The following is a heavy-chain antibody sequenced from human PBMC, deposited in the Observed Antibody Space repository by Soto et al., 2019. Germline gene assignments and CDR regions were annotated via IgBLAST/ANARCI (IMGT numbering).Heavy chain of an antibody. CDR1: GYPFTGYY. CDR3: ARCEFTAMPLNYYYYAMDV. V-gene: IGHV1-69*06. D-gene: IGHD5-18*01. CDR2: IIPICGTA. Sequence: SVKVSCKASGYPFTGYYMHWLRQAPGQGLEWMGGIIPICGTANYSQKFQGRVTITAEKSTRTAYMELSSMRSEDTAVYYCARCEFTAMPLNYYYYAMDVWGQGTTVTVYS. J-gene: IGHJ6*02.